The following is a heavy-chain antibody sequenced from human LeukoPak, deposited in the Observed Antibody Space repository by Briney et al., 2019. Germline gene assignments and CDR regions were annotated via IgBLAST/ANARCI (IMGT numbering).Heavy chain of an antibody. J-gene: IGHJ4*02. D-gene: IGHD5-18*01. CDR1: GFPFNNYA. CDR3: AKSLSGSGYSYGYDY. V-gene: IGHV3-23*01. Sequence: GGSLRLSCAVSGFPFNNYAMSWVRQAPGKGLEGVSVISGNGVATFYADSVKSRFTISRDNSKNTLYLQINRLRAENTAVYYCAKSLSGSGYSYGYDYWGQGTLVTVSS. CDR2: ISGNGVAT.